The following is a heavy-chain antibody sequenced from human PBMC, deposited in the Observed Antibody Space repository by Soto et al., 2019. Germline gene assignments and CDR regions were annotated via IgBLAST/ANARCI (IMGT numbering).Heavy chain of an antibody. V-gene: IGHV3-30*18. CDR1: GFTFSSYG. J-gene: IGHJ6*02. D-gene: IGHD6-19*01. CDR2: ISYDGSNK. Sequence: QVQLVESGGGVVQPGRSLRLSCAASGFTFSSYGMHWFRQAPGKGLEWVAVISYDGSNKYYADSVKGRFTISRDNSKNTLYLQMSSLRAEDTAVDYCAKAFFGGWYSYYYGMDVWGQGTTVTVSS. CDR3: AKAFFGGWYSYYYGMDV.